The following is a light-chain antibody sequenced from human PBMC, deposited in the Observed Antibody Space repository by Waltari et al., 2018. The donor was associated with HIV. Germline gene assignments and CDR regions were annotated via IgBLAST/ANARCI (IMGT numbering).Light chain of an antibody. CDR2: DVT. V-gene: IGLV2-8*01. CDR1: SNDIGTYTF. CDR3: VSYTEKDTFLL. J-gene: IGLJ2*01. Sequence: QSALTQPPSASGSPGQSVAISCTGSSNDIGTYTFLSWYQHHPGKAPKLIIYDVTRRPPGIPDRFSGTKSGYTASLTVSDLQVEDEADYYCVSYTEKDTFLLFGGGTKLAV.